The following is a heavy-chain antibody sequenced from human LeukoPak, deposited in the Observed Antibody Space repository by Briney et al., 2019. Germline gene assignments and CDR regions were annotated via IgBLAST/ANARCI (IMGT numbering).Heavy chain of an antibody. CDR3: VTNYDISTLYYGMDV. CDR1: GFTFSRYA. V-gene: IGHV3-64D*09. Sequence: GGSLRLSCSASGFTFSRYAMQWVRQAPGKGLEYVSAISSNGGSTYYADSVKGRFTISRDNSKNTLYLQMSSLRAEDAAVYYCVTNYDISTLYYGMDVWGQGTTVTVSS. J-gene: IGHJ6*02. D-gene: IGHD3-9*01. CDR2: ISSNGGST.